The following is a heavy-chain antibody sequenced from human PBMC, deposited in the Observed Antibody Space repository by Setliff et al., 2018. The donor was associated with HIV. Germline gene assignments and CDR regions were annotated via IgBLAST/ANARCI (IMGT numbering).Heavy chain of an antibody. D-gene: IGHD5-12*01. J-gene: IGHJ4*02. CDR3: ARDAGYIGSSWDR. CDR1: GYTFTGYY. V-gene: IGHV1-2*06. CDR2: IIPNSGGT. Sequence: ASVKVSCKASGYTFTGYYIHWVRQAPGQGLEWMGRIIPNSGGTNYAQKFQGRVTITADESTSTVYMELRSLTSKDTAMYYCARDAGYIGSSWDRWGQGTLVTVSS.